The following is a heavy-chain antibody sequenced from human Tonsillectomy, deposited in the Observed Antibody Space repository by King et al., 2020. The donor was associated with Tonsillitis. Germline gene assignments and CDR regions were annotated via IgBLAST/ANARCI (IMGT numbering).Heavy chain of an antibody. J-gene: IGHJ5*02. CDR2: INPHSGGT. Sequence: VQLVESGAEVKRPGASVKVSCQPSGYTFTGYYMHWVRQAPGQGLEWMGWINPHSGGTKYAQKFQGRVTMTRDTSISTAYMELSRLTSDDTAVYYCASRAINIVRVGDWLDPWGQGTLVTVSS. CDR3: ASRAINIVRVGDWLDP. D-gene: IGHD2/OR15-2a*01. CDR1: GYTFTGYY. V-gene: IGHV1-2*02.